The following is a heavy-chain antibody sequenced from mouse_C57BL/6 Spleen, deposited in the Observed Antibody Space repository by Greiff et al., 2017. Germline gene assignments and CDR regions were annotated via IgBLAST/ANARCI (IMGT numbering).Heavy chain of an antibody. D-gene: IGHD2-3*01. V-gene: IGHV1-50*01. J-gene: IGHJ1*03. CDR2: IDPSDSYT. CDR1: GYTFTSYW. Sequence: VQLQQPGAELVKPGASVKLSCKASGYTFTSYWMQWVKQRPGQGLEWSGEIDPSDSYTNYNQKFKGKATLTVDTSSSTAYMQLSSLTSEDSAVYYGARGGWLLGYFDVWGTGTTVTVSS. CDR3: ARGGWLLGYFDV.